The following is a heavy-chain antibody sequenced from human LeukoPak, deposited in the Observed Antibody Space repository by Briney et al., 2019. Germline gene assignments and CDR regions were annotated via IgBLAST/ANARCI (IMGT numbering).Heavy chain of an antibody. Sequence: GGSLRLSCAASGFTFTNYRMNWVRQAPGKGLEWVSYISSSSSTIYYADSVKGRFTISRDNAKNSLYLQMNSLRAEDTAVYYCARGADGVSSNSRGWFDPWGQGTLVTVSS. J-gene: IGHJ5*02. CDR2: ISSSSSTI. CDR3: ARGADGVSSNSRGWFDP. CDR1: GFTFTNYR. V-gene: IGHV3-48*04. D-gene: IGHD2-15*01.